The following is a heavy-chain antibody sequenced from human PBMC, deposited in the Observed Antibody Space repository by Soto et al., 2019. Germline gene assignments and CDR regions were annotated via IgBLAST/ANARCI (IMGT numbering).Heavy chain of an antibody. V-gene: IGHV4-31*03. CDR3: ARDIPAAKGDNWFDP. CDR2: IYYSGST. Sequence: QVQLQESGPGLVKPSQTLSLTCTVSGGSISSGGYYWSWIRQHPGKGLEWIGYIYYSGSTYYNPSLKSRVTISVDTSKNQLSLKLSSVTAADTDVYYCARDIPAAKGDNWFDPWGQGTLVTVSS. CDR1: GGSISSGGYY. D-gene: IGHD2-2*01. J-gene: IGHJ5*02.